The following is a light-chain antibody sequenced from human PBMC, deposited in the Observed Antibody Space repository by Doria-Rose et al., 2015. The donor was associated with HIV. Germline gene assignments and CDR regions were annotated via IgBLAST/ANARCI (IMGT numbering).Light chain of an antibody. CDR1: SSHIGADYD. V-gene: IGLV1-40*02. Sequence: QSVVTQPPSVSGAPGQRVTISCTGSSSHIGADYDVHWYQQLPGTAPKLLIYGNSNRPSGVPDRFSGSKSGTSASLAITGLQAEDEADYYCQSYDSSLSGSYVFGTGTKVTVL. J-gene: IGLJ1*01. CDR2: GNS. CDR3: QSYDSSLSGSYV.